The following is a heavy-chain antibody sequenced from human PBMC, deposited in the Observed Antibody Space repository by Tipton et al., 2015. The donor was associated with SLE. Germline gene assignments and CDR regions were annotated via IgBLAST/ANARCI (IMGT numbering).Heavy chain of an antibody. CDR2: IYTSGKT. V-gene: IGHV4-61*02. CDR3: AKTLAGATPGRYQSYWYFDL. J-gene: IGHJ2*01. D-gene: IGHD1-1*01. Sequence: TLSLTCTVSGGAISSGGYYWSWIRQPAGKGLEGVGRIYTSGKTVYNPSLKSRVTITMDLSNNQFSVNLSSVTASDTAVYYCAKTLAGATPGRYQSYWYFDLWGRGLRVIVSS. CDR1: GGAISSGGYY.